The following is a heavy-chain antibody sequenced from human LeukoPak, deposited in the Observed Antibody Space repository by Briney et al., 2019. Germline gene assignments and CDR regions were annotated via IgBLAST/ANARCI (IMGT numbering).Heavy chain of an antibody. D-gene: IGHD5-12*01. CDR2: IYYSGST. V-gene: IGHV4-59*01. J-gene: IGHJ4*02. CDR1: GGSISSYY. CDR3: ARGVATIARDAYYFDY. Sequence: PSETLSLTCTVSGGSISSYYWSWIRQPPGKGLEWIGYIYYSGSTSYNPSLKSRVTISVDTSKNQFSLKLSSVTAADTAVYYCARGVATIARDAYYFDYWGQGTLVTVSS.